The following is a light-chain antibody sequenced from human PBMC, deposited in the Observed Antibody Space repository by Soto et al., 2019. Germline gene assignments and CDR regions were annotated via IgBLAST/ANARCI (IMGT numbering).Light chain of an antibody. CDR3: QQYGSSLTWT. CDR1: QSVSSN. Sequence: EIVMTQSPATLSVTPGERVTLSCRASQSVSSNLAWYQQKPGQAPRLLIYGASSRATGIPDRFSGSGSGTDFTLTISRLEPEDFAVYYCQQYGSSLTWTFGQGTKVDIK. CDR2: GAS. V-gene: IGKV3-20*01. J-gene: IGKJ1*01.